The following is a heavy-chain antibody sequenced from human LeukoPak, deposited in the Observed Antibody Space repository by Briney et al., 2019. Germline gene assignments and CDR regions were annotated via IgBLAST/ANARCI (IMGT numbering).Heavy chain of an antibody. J-gene: IGHJ6*04. D-gene: IGHD2-2*01. CDR3: AKAGSCRSTSCPMDV. CDR2: ISWNSGSI. CDR1: GFVFNDCA. V-gene: IGHV3-9*03. Sequence: PGRSLRLSCAASGFVFNDCAMHWVRQVPGKGLEWVSGISWNSGSIGYADSVKGRFTISRDNAKNSLYLQINSLRAEDMALYYCAKAGSCRSTSCPMDVWGKGTTVSVSS.